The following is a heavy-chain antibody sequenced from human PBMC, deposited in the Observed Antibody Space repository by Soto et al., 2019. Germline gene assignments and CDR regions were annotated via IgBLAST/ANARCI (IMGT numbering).Heavy chain of an antibody. D-gene: IGHD7-27*01. J-gene: IGHJ4*02. CDR3: AGAPNRTYFDI. CDR1: SGSISTYY. CDR2: IYYTGST. Sequence: SETLSLTCTVSSGSISTYYWSWIRQPPGKGLEWIGYIYYTGSTNYNPSLKTRVAISMDTSKNQFSLNLSSVTAADTAVYSCAGAPNRTYFDIWGLGPLVTISS. V-gene: IGHV4-59*01.